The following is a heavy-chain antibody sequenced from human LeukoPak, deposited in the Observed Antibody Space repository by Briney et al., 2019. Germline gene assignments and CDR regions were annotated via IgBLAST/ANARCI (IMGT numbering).Heavy chain of an antibody. CDR1: GYTFTSYV. D-gene: IGHD6-6*01. Sequence: GASVKVSCKASGYTFTSYVISWVRQAPGQGLEGMGWISAYNGNTSYAQTLQGRVTMTTDTSTSTAYMELRSLRAEDTAVYYCARGSQSGRAEIATHLDYWGQGTLVTVSS. J-gene: IGHJ4*02. CDR3: ARGSQSGRAEIATHLDY. V-gene: IGHV1-18*01. CDR2: ISAYNGNT.